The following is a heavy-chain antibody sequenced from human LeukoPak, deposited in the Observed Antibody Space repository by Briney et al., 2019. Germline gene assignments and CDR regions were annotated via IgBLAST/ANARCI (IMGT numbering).Heavy chain of an antibody. Sequence: GGSLRLSCAASGFTFSSYAMSWVRQAPGEGLEWVSPISGSGGSTYYADSVKGRFTISRDNSKNTLYLQMNSLRAEDTAVYYCAKDITARWLQFEWFDPWGQGTLATVSS. CDR2: ISGSGGST. CDR3: AKDITARWLQFEWFDP. J-gene: IGHJ5*02. CDR1: GFTFSSYA. V-gene: IGHV3-23*01. D-gene: IGHD5-24*01.